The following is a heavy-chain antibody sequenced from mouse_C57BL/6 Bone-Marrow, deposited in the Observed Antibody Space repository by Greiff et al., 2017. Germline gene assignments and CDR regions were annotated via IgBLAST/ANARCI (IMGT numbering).Heavy chain of an antibody. CDR3: ARDRAYDGHWFAY. D-gene: IGHD2-3*01. V-gene: IGHV5-4*01. Sequence: EVMLVESGGGLVKPGGSLTLSCAASGFTFSSYAMSWVSQTPEKRLEWVATISDGGRYTYYPDNVKGRFIISRDNAKNNLYLQMSHLKSEDTASYYGARDRAYDGHWFAYWGQGTLVTVSA. CDR1: GFTFSSYA. J-gene: IGHJ3*01. CDR2: ISDGGRYT.